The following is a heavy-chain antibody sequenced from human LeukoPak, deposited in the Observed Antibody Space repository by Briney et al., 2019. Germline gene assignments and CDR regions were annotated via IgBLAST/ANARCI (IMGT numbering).Heavy chain of an antibody. D-gene: IGHD3/OR15-3a*01. CDR2: IYYSGST. V-gene: IGHV4-59*08. J-gene: IGHJ4*02. Sequence: GSLRLSCAASGFTFSDHYMDWIRQPPGKGLECIGYIYYSGSTNYNPSLKSRVTISVDTSKNQFSLKLSSVTAADTAVYYCARQSRTGYFDYWGQGTLVTVSS. CDR3: ARQSRTGYFDY. CDR1: GFTFSDHY.